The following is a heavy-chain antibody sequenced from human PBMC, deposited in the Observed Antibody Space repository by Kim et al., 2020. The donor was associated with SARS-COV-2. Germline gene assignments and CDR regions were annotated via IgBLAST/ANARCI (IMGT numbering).Heavy chain of an antibody. CDR2: ISYDGSNK. CDR1: GFTFSSYA. Sequence: GGSLRLSCAASGFTFSSYAMHWVHQAPGKGLEWVAVISYDGSNKYYADSVKGRFTISRDNSKNTLYLQMNSLRAEDTAVYYCAREGYDSSGYSMKYYFD. J-gene: IGHJ4*01. V-gene: IGHV3-30-3*01. D-gene: IGHD3-22*01. CDR3: AREGYDSSGYSMKYYFD.